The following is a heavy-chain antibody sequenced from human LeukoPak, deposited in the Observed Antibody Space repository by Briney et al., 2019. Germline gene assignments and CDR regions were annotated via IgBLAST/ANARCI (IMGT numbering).Heavy chain of an antibody. Sequence: AASVKVSCKASGGTFSSYAISWVRQAPGQGLEWMGGIIPIFGTANYAQKFQGRVTITADESTSTAYMELSSLRSEDTAVYYCAGTPAIVVVTAMMRWFDPWGQGTLVTVSS. D-gene: IGHD2-21*02. CDR3: AGTPAIVVVTAMMRWFDP. V-gene: IGHV1-69*13. J-gene: IGHJ5*02. CDR1: GGTFSSYA. CDR2: IIPIFGTA.